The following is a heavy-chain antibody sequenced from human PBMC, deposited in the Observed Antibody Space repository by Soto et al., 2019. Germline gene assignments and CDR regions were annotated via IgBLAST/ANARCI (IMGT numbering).Heavy chain of an antibody. CDR3: AKDMGGAVWSLFDY. Sequence: GGSLRLSCAASGFTFDGFAMHWVRQAPGKGLEWVSVIGWDGSTYYAASVKGRFTISRDNSKDSLYLQMNSLRAEDTALYYCAKDMGGAVWSLFDYWGQGTLVTVSS. V-gene: IGHV3-43D*04. D-gene: IGHD3-10*01. CDR1: GFTFDGFA. CDR2: IGWDGST. J-gene: IGHJ4*02.